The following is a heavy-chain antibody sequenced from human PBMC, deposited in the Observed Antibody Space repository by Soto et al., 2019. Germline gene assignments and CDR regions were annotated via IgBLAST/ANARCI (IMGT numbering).Heavy chain of an antibody. CDR3: ARFTASQLLYYYYYMDV. Sequence: ASVKVSCKASGYTFTSYGISWARQAPGQGFELMGCISAYNGNTFYAQKLQGRVTMTSDTSTSTAYMELRSLRSDDTAVYFCARFTASQLLYYYYYMDVWGKGTTVTVSS. CDR2: ISAYNGNT. J-gene: IGHJ6*03. CDR1: GYTFTSYG. D-gene: IGHD2-2*01. V-gene: IGHV1-18*01.